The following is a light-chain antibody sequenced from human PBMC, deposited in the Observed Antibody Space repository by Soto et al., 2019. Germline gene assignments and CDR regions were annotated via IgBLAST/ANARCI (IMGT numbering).Light chain of an antibody. CDR1: SSDVGSYNL. V-gene: IGLV2-23*01. CDR3: CSYAGSSTHV. CDR2: EGS. J-gene: IGLJ1*01. Sequence: QYALTQPASVSGSPGQSITISCTGTSSDVGSYNLVSWYQQHPGKAPKLMIYEGSKRPSGVSNRFSGSKSGNTASLTISGLQAEDEADYYCCSYAGSSTHVFGTGTKVTVL.